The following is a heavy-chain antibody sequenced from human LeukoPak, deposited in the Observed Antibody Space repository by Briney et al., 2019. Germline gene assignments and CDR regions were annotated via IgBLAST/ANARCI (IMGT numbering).Heavy chain of an antibody. CDR2: INHSGST. D-gene: IGHD2-15*01. Sequence: SETLSLTCAVSGGPFSGYYWSWIRQPPGKGLEWIGEINHSGSTNYNPSLKSRVTISVDTSKNQFSLKLSSVTAADTAVYYCARGLDCSGGSCYPNWDYYYGMDVWGQGTTVTVSS. V-gene: IGHV4-34*01. CDR3: ARGLDCSGGSCYPNWDYYYGMDV. CDR1: GGPFSGYY. J-gene: IGHJ6*02.